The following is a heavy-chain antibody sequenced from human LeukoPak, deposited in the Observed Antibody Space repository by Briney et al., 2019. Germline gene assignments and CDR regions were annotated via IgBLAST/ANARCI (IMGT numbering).Heavy chain of an antibody. CDR3: ARSLPYGTTWYGRSDF. D-gene: IGHD6-13*01. V-gene: IGHV3-7*03. CDR2: IRQDGDTK. J-gene: IGHJ4*02. CDR1: GFPFNAYW. Sequence: GGSPRLSCAASGFPFNAYWMTWVRQAPGKRLEWVANIRQDGDTKYYVDSVKGRFTISRDNAMNSLYLQMNSLRAADTAIYYCARSLPYGTTWYGRSDFWGQGTLVTVSS.